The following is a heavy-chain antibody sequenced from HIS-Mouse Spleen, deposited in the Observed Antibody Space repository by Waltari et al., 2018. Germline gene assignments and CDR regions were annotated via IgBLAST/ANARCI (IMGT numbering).Heavy chain of an antibody. CDR2: SYYRGST. CDR1: GCSISSSSYY. CDR3: AREIPYSSSWYDWYFDL. J-gene: IGHJ2*01. V-gene: IGHV4-39*07. Sequence: QLQLQESGPGLVKPSETLSLTCTVSGCSISSSSYYWGWIRQPPGKGLEGIGSSYYRGSTYYNPSLKIRVTISVDTSKNQFSLKLRSVTAADTAVYYCAREIPYSSSWYDWYFDLWGRGTLVTVSS. D-gene: IGHD6-13*01.